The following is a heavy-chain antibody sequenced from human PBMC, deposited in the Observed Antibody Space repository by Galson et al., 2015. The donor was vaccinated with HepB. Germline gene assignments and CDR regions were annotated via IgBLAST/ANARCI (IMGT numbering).Heavy chain of an antibody. J-gene: IGHJ2*01. D-gene: IGHD4-23*01. Sequence: SLRLSCAASEFTFSTYGMHWVRQAPGKGLEWVAVIWYDGTNKYYADSVKGRFTIARDNSKNTLYLQMNSLRAEDTAVYYCARDGKIFFEYGDNVGWKFDLWGRGTLVIVSS. V-gene: IGHV3-33*01. CDR3: ARDGKIFFEYGDNVGWKFDL. CDR2: IWYDGTNK. CDR1: EFTFSTYG.